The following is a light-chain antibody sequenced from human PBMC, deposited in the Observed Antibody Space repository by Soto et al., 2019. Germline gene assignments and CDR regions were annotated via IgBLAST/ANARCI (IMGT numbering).Light chain of an antibody. CDR3: QHYNNSPLT. V-gene: IGKV3-20*01. J-gene: IGKJ5*01. CDR2: GAS. Sequence: EIVLTQSPGTLSLSPGEGATLSCRAGQGVSSSQFAWYQQTPGQAPRPLVYGASSRATGIPERCSGSVSKTYVTLSIIRLPPEDFEVYYCQHYNNSPLTFGQGTRLEIK. CDR1: QGVSSSQ.